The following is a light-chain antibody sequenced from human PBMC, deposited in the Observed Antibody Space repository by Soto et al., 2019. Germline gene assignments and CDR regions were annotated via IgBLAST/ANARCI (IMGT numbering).Light chain of an antibody. J-gene: IGKJ3*01. Sequence: DIVLTQSPDSLAVSLGERATINCKSSQSVLYTSNNKNHLAWYQQKPGQPPKLLIYWASNRESGVPDRFSGSGSGTDFTLTISSLQAEDVAVYYCHQFYSIPITFGPGTKVDIK. CDR1: QSVLYTSNNKNH. CDR3: HQFYSIPIT. V-gene: IGKV4-1*01. CDR2: WAS.